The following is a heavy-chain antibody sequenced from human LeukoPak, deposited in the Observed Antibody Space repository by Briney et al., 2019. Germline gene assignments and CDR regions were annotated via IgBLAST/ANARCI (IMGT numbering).Heavy chain of an antibody. J-gene: IGHJ4*02. Sequence: SETLSLTCSVSGGSISSGGDYWSWIRQHPEKGLEWIGYIHNSGSIYYNPTLKSRINILVDTSKNQFFLRLSSVTAADTAVYYCARVRAYCSSTRCYGSRGDYWGQGTLVTVSS. V-gene: IGHV4-31*03. CDR1: GGSISSGGDY. CDR3: ARVRAYCSSTRCYGSRGDY. CDR2: IHNSGSI. D-gene: IGHD2-2*01.